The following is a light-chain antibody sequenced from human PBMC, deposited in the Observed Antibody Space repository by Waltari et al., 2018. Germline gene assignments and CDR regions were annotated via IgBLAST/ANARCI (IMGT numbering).Light chain of an antibody. CDR2: EGS. V-gene: IGKV2-29*03. CDR1: QSLLDSNGTSY. CDR3: GEGKNRRT. Sequence: EIVVTQTPLSLSVTPGQPASITCKSSQSLLDSNGTSYLFWYLQKPGQSPELLLYEGSSRFSVVSDRCSGSGSGTDVTRNSSRVVGEDVGVYDCGEGKNRRTFGQGTKVEI. J-gene: IGKJ1*01.